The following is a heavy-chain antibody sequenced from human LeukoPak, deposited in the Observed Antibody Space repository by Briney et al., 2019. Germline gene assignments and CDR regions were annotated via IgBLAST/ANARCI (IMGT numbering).Heavy chain of an antibody. Sequence: GGSLRLSCAASGFTFSSYGMHWVRQAPGKGLEWVAVISYDGSNKYYADSVKGRFTISRDNSKNTLYLQMNSLRAEDTAVYYCAKDLTYYYDSSGYSWGQGTLVTVSS. D-gene: IGHD3-22*01. CDR1: GFTFSSYG. CDR2: ISYDGSNK. CDR3: AKDLTYYYDSSGYS. J-gene: IGHJ5*02. V-gene: IGHV3-30*18.